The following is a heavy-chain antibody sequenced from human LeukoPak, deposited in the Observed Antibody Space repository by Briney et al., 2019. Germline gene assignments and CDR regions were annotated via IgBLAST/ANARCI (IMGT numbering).Heavy chain of an antibody. Sequence: GGSLRLSCAASGFTFSSYEMNWVRQAPGKGLEWVSYISSSGSTIYYADSVKGRFTTSRDNAKNSLYLQMNSPRAEDTAVYYCARDLSGGDYFVYYFDYWGQGTLVTVSS. D-gene: IGHD4-17*01. V-gene: IGHV3-48*03. J-gene: IGHJ4*02. CDR3: ARDLSGGDYFVYYFDY. CDR1: GFTFSSYE. CDR2: ISSSGSTI.